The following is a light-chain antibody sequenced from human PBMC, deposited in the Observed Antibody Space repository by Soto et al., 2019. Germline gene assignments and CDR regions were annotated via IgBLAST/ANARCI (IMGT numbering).Light chain of an antibody. J-gene: IGLJ7*01. CDR2: SNN. V-gene: IGLV1-44*01. Sequence: QSVLTQPPSASGTPGQRVTLSCSGSSSNIGSNTVNWYQQLPGTAPKRLIYSNNQRPSWVPDRFSGSKSGTSASLAISGLQSEDEAEYYCAACDDSLTGWVFGGGTQLTVL. CDR1: SSNIGSNT. CDR3: AACDDSLTGWV.